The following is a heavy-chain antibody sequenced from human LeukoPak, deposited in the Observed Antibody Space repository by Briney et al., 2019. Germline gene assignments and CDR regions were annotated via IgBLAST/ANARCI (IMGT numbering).Heavy chain of an antibody. V-gene: IGHV3-48*03. Sequence: PGGSLRLSCAASGFTFSSYEMNWVRQAPGKGLEWVSYISSSGNTIYHADSVKGRFTISRDNAKNSLYLQMNSLRAEDTAVYYCARALWRTVVTAFGHWGQGTLVTVSS. J-gene: IGHJ5*02. D-gene: IGHD4-23*01. CDR2: ISSSGNTI. CDR1: GFTFSSYE. CDR3: ARALWRTVVTAFGH.